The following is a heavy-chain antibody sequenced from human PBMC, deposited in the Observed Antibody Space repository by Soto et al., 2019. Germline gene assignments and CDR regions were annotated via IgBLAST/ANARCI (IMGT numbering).Heavy chain of an antibody. V-gene: IGHV1-3*01. CDR3: AKDQQWLVRVPRSGFDY. J-gene: IGHJ4*02. CDR2: INAGNGNT. CDR1: GYTFTSYA. D-gene: IGHD6-19*01. Sequence: ASVKVSCKASGYTFTSYAMNWVRQAPGQRLEWMGWINAGNGNTKYSQKFQGRVTITRDTSASTAYMELSSLRSEDTAVYYCAKDQQWLVRVPRSGFDYWGQGTLVTVSS.